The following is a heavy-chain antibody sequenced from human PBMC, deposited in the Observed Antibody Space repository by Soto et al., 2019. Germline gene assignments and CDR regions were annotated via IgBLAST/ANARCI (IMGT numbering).Heavy chain of an antibody. CDR2: ISGSGGST. J-gene: IGHJ5*02. Sequence: GGSLRLSCAASGFTFSSYAMSWFRQAPGKGLEWVSAISGSGGSTYYADSVKGRFTISRDNSKNTLYLQMNSLRAEDTAVYYCARTDHRRSSDWFDPCGQGTLVPVYS. CDR3: ARTDHRRSSDWFDP. CDR1: GFTFSSYA. D-gene: IGHD6-6*01. V-gene: IGHV3-23*01.